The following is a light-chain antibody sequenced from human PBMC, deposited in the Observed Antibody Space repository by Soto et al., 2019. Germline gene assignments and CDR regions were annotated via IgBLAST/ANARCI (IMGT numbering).Light chain of an antibody. CDR3: QQRSNWTPLT. J-gene: IGKJ4*01. Sequence: EIVLTQSPGTLSLSPGERVTLSCRASQKISSYLAWYQQKPGQAPRLLIYDASNRATGIPARFSGSGSGTDFTLTITSLEPEDVAVYYCQQRSNWTPLTFGGGTKVEIK. CDR2: DAS. V-gene: IGKV3-11*01. CDR1: QKISSY.